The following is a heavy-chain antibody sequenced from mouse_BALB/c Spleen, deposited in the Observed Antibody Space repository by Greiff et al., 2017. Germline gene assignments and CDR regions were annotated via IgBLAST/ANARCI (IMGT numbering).Heavy chain of an antibody. CDR3: AVYYDYVPFAY. V-gene: IGHV14-3*02. D-gene: IGHD2-4*01. Sequence: VQLQQSGAELVKPGASVKLSCTASGFNIKDTYMHWVKQRPEQGLEWIGRIDPANGNTKYDPKFQGKATITADTSSNTAYLQLSSLTSEDTAVYYCAVYYDYVPFAYWGQGTLVTVSA. CDR1: GFNIKDTY. CDR2: IDPANGNT. J-gene: IGHJ3*01.